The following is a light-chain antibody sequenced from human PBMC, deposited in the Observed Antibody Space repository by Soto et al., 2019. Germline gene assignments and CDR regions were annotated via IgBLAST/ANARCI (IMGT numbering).Light chain of an antibody. Sequence: EIVMTQSPATLSVSPGEGATLSCRASQSVSSKLAWYQQKPGQAPRLVIYGASTRATGIPARFSGSGSGTEFTLIISSLQSEDSAVYYCQQYNSWLWTFGQGTKVDI. J-gene: IGKJ1*01. CDR2: GAS. V-gene: IGKV3-15*01. CDR3: QQYNSWLWT. CDR1: QSVSSK.